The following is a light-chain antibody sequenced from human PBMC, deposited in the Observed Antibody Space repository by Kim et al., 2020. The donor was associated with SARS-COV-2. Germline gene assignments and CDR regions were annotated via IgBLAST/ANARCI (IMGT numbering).Light chain of an antibody. Sequence: QSALTQPASVSGSPGQSITISCIGTSSDIGSHFYVSWYQQHPGKAPKLIIYDVNKGPSGVSSRFSGSKFGNTASLTISWLQAEDEADYYCSSFTSTNTVIFGGGTK. CDR1: SSDIGSHFY. V-gene: IGLV2-14*01. CDR2: DVN. CDR3: SSFTSTNTVI. J-gene: IGLJ2*01.